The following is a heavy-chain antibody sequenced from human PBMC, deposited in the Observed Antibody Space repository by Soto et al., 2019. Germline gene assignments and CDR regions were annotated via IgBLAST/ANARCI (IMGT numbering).Heavy chain of an antibody. Sequence: SSETLSLTCTVSGDSIRSSYWSWVRQPPGRGLEWIGYVYYTGATNPNPSLKSRVTISADTSKNLFSLKVVSVTPADTAVYFCARDMSGGSSWYEFDSWGPGTLVTVSS. CDR2: VYYTGAT. CDR3: ARDMSGGSSWYEFDS. CDR1: GDSIRSSY. J-gene: IGHJ4*02. V-gene: IGHV4-59*01. D-gene: IGHD6-13*01.